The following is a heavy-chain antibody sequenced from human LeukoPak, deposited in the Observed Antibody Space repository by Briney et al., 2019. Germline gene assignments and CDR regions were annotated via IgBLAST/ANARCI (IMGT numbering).Heavy chain of an antibody. CDR3: AATSGSYSGGLDY. D-gene: IGHD1-26*01. CDR1: GFTFTSSA. J-gene: IGHJ4*02. V-gene: IGHV1-58*02. Sequence: SVKVSCKASGFTFTSSAMQWVRQARGQRLEWVGWSVVGSGNTNYAQKFQERVTITRDMSTSTAYMELSSLRSEDTAVYYCAATSGSYSGGLDYWGQGTLVTVSS. CDR2: SVVGSGNT.